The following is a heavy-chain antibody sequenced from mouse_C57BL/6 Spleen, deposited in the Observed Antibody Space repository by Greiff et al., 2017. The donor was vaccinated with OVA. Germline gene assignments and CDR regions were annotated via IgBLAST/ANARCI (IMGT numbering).Heavy chain of an antibody. CDR1: GYTFTDYN. Sequence: EVQGVESGPELVKPGASVKMSCKASGYTFTDYNMHWVKQSHGKSLEWIGYINPNNGGTSYNQKFKGKATLTVNKSSSTAYMELRSLTSEDSAVYYCASLLSGFDYWGQGTTLTVSS. CDR2: INPNNGGT. V-gene: IGHV1-22*01. J-gene: IGHJ2*01. D-gene: IGHD1-1*02. CDR3: ASLLSGFDY.